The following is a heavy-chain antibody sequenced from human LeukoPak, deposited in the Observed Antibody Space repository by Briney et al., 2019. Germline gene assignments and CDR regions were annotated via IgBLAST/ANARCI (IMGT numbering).Heavy chain of an antibody. D-gene: IGHD6-13*01. V-gene: IGHV4-4*07. J-gene: IGHJ4*02. Sequence: SETLSLTCTVSGGSISSHYWSWIRQPAGKGLEWIGRIYTTGSTNYNPSLKSRVTMSVDTSKNQFSLKLSSVTAADTAVYYCARQLAAAGTAGFDYWGQGTLVTVSS. CDR2: IYTTGST. CDR1: GGSISSHY. CDR3: ARQLAAAGTAGFDY.